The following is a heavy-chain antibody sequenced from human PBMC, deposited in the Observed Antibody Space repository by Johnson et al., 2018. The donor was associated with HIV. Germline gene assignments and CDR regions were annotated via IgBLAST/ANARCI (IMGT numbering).Heavy chain of an antibody. D-gene: IGHD1-26*01. CDR3: AKERDSGSYCDAFDL. Sequence: VQLVESGGGVVRPGGSLRLSCAASGGFNFDDYGMTWVRQAPGKGLEWVSGINWNGGSTGYADFVKGRFTISRDNAKNSLYLQINGLRAEDMAVYYCAKERDSGSYCDAFDLWGQGTMVTSSS. J-gene: IGHJ3*01. CDR2: INWNGGST. V-gene: IGHV3-20*04. CDR1: GGFNFDDYG.